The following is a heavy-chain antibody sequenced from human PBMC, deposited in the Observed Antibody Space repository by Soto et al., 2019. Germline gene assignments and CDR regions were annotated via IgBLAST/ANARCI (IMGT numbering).Heavy chain of an antibody. CDR2: IKRKIDGETT. CDR1: GFTFSDAW. Sequence: EVQLVESGGGMVMPGGSLRLSCAASGFTFSDAWMTWIRQAPGKGLQCVGRIKRKIDGETTDYADPVKGRFTISRDDSHNTLYLQRNSLKGVDAAMYYCVTDRGGGMDVWGQGTTVTVSS. D-gene: IGHD3-10*01. V-gene: IGHV3-15*01. CDR3: VTDRGGGMDV. J-gene: IGHJ6*01.